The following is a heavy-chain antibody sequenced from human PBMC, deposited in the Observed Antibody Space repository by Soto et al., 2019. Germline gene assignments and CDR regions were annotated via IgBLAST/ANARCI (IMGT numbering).Heavy chain of an antibody. V-gene: IGHV1-46*03. Sequence: QVQLVQSGAEVKKPGASVKVSCKASGYTFTSYYMHWVRQAPGQGLEWMGIINPSGGSTSYAQKFKGRVTMTRDTSTSTVYMELSSLRSEDTAVYYCARGRNLGGSCYSCWFDPWGQGTLVTVSS. J-gene: IGHJ5*02. CDR1: GYTFTSYY. CDR2: INPSGGST. CDR3: ARGRNLGGSCYSCWFDP. D-gene: IGHD2-15*01.